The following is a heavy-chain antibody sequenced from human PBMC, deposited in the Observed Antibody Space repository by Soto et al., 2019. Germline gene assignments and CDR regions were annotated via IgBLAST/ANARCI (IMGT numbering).Heavy chain of an antibody. J-gene: IGHJ4*02. CDR1: WFTFTQYS. V-gene: IGHV3-21*06. CDR3: ARESEDLTSNFDY. Sequence: LSLSCASSWFTFTQYSMNWVRQAPGKGLEWVSSISSTTNYIYYGDSMKGRFTISRDNAKNSLYLEMNSLRAEDTAVYYCARESEDLTSNFDYWGRGTLVTVSS. CDR2: ISSTTNYI.